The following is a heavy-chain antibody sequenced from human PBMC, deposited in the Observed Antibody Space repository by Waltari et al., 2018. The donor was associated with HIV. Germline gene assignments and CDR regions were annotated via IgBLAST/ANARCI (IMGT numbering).Heavy chain of an antibody. D-gene: IGHD3-10*01. CDR2: LWADGNTR. V-gene: IGHV3-33*07. CDR3: ARQGNTGTYFGGHR. CDR1: GSTPHDTP. J-gene: IGHJ4*02. Sequence: QVHLVESGGPVLQHGKAPRPPCVTDGSTPHDTPMSWFRQIPGGGLQWGAILWADGNTRFYAPFVRGRFSISRDNTKKPVFLQMRALRADDTGVYFCARQGNTGTYFGGHRWGRGT.